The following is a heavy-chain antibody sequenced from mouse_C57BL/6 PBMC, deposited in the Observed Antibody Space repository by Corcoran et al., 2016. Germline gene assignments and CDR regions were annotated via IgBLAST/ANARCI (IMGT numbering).Heavy chain of an antibody. CDR3: ASSRSWCAY. J-gene: IGHJ3*01. CDR2: INTYSGVP. CDR1: GYTFTTYG. D-gene: IGHD1-1*01. V-gene: IGHV9-3*01. Sequence: QIQLVQSGPELRKPRETVKISCKASGYTFTTYGMSWVKQAPGKGFKWMGWINTYSGVPTYADDFKGRFAFSLETSASTAYLQINNLKNEDTATYFCASSRSWCAYWGQGTLVTVSA.